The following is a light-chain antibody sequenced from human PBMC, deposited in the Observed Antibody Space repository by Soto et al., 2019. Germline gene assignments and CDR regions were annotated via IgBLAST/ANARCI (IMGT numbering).Light chain of an antibody. CDR3: SSYRGGSHGV. Sequence: QSALTQPASVSGSPGQSITISCAGTSSDVGGFNFVSWYQHHPGKAPKLVIYEVSNRPSGVSTRFSGSKSGNTASLTISGLQAEDEAEYYCSSYRGGSHGVFGGGTKLTVL. J-gene: IGLJ2*01. CDR1: SSDVGGFNF. CDR2: EVS. V-gene: IGLV2-14*01.